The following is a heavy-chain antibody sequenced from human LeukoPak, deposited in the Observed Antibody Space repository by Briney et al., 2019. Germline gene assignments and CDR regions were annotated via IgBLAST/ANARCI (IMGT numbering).Heavy chain of an antibody. D-gene: IGHD4-23*01. Sequence: GGSLRLSCAASGFIFSNYAIHWVRQAPGKGLEWLAVISYDGTYKYYADSVKGRFTISRDNSENTLYLQMNSLRPGDTAVYYCARGAHKRDDYGGFFDYWGQGTLVTVSS. CDR2: ISYDGTYK. V-gene: IGHV3-30*04. CDR1: GFIFSNYA. J-gene: IGHJ4*02. CDR3: ARGAHKRDDYGGFFDY.